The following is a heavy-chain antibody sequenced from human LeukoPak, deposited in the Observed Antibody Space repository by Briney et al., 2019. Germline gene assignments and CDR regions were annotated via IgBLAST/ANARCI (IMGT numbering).Heavy chain of an antibody. CDR2: INTDGSST. Sequence: PGGSLRLSCAASGFTFSSYWMHWVRQAPGKGLVWVSRINTDGSSTSYADSVKGRFTVSRDNAKNSLYLQMNSLRAEDTAVYYCARDYYYGSGSYYNWDYWGQGTLVTVSS. CDR3: ARDYYYGSGSYYNWDY. V-gene: IGHV3-74*01. CDR1: GFTFSSYW. D-gene: IGHD3-10*01. J-gene: IGHJ4*02.